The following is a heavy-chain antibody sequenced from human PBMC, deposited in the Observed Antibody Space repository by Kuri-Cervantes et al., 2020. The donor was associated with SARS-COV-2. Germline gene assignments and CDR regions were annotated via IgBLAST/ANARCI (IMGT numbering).Heavy chain of an antibody. CDR2: IYSGGST. J-gene: IGHJ4*02. V-gene: IGHV3-53*01. Sequence: GGSLRLSRAASGFTVSSNYMSWVRQAPGKGLEWVSVIYSGGSTYYADSVKGRFTISRDNAKNSLYLQMNSLRAEDTAVYYCATLGYCSSTSCYKRFDYWGQGTLVTVSS. CDR1: GFTVSSNY. D-gene: IGHD2-2*02. CDR3: ATLGYCSSTSCYKRFDY.